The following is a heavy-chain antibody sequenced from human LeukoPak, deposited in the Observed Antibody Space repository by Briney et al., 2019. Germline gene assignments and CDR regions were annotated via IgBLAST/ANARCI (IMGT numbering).Heavy chain of an antibody. V-gene: IGHV3-48*02. CDR1: GFTFSSYS. CDR3: ARGTWDGDRTFDI. D-gene: IGHD5-24*01. J-gene: IGHJ3*02. Sequence: GGSLRLSCAASGFTFSSYSINWVRQAPGKRLEWISYIIGTSSIIYYTPSVKGRFTISRDNGKYSLYLQMNSLRDDDTAVYFCARGTWDGDRTFDIWGQGAMVTVSS. CDR2: IIGTSSII.